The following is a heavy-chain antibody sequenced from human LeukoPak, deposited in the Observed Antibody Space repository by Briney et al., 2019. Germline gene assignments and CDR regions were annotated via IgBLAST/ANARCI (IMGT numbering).Heavy chain of an antibody. J-gene: IGHJ4*02. Sequence: TLSLTCTVSGGSISSGGYYWSWIRQHPGKGLEWIGYIYNSGSIYVNTSLSSRVTISEDTSKNQFSLKLGSVAAANTGVYYCARIRGHGSGSYCYFDYWGRGTLVSV. V-gene: IGHV4-31*03. CDR1: GGSISSGGYY. D-gene: IGHD3-10*01. CDR2: IYNSGSI. CDR3: ARIRGHGSGSYCYFDY.